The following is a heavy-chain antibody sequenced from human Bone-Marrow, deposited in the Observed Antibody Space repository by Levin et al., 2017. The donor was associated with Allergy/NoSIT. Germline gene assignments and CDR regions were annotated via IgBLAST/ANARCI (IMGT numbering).Heavy chain of an antibody. D-gene: IGHD3-16*02. CDR1: GGSISSSSYY. CDR2: IYYSGST. J-gene: IGHJ4*02. Sequence: HSQTLSLTCTVSGGSISSSSYYWGWIRQPPGKGLEWIGSIYYSGSTYYNPSLKSRVTISVDTSKNQFSLKLSSVTAADTAVYYCARDGMITFGGVIVTKFDYWGQGTLVTVSS. V-gene: IGHV4-39*07. CDR3: ARDGMITFGGVIVTKFDY.